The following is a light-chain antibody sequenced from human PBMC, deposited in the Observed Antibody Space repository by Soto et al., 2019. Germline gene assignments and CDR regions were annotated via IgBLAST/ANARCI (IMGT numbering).Light chain of an antibody. CDR3: CSYAGSYTVV. V-gene: IGLV2-11*01. Sequence: QSVLTQTPSVSGSPGQSVTMSCTGTRYDVGGYNYVSWYQQHPGKAPKLIISDVNKRPSGVPDRFSGSKSGNTASLTISGLQAEDEADYYCCSYAGSYTVVLGGGTKLTVL. CDR1: RYDVGGYNY. J-gene: IGLJ3*02. CDR2: DVN.